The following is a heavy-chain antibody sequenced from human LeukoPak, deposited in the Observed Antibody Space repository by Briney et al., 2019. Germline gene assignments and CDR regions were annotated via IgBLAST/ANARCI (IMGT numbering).Heavy chain of an antibody. Sequence: ASVKVSCKPSRYTFTGYYMHWVRQAPRQGLEWMGWINPNSGGTNYAQKFQGRVTMTRDTSISTAYMELSRLRSDDTAVYYCARRAPGYCSSTSCYPGDDWGQGTLVTVSS. CDR2: INPNSGGT. CDR1: RYTFTGYY. D-gene: IGHD2-2*03. CDR3: ARRAPGYCSSTSCYPGDD. J-gene: IGHJ4*02. V-gene: IGHV1-2*02.